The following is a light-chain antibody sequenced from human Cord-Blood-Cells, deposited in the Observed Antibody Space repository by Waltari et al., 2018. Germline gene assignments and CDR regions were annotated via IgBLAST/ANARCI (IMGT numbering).Light chain of an antibody. CDR2: AAS. CDR1: QSISSY. V-gene: IGKV1-39*01. CDR3: QQRYSTPLFT. Sequence: DIQMTQSPSSLSASVGDRVTITCRASQSISSYLNWYQQKPGKAPKLLIYAASSLQSGVPPRFSGSGSGTDYTLPISSLQPEDFATYYCQQRYSTPLFTFGPGTKVDIK. J-gene: IGKJ3*01.